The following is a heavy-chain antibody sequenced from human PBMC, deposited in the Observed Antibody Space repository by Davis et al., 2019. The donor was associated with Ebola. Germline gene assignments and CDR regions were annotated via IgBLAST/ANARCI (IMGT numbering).Heavy chain of an antibody. Sequence: GESLKISCAASGFTVSSNYMSWIRQAPGKGLEWVAVISYDGSNKYYADSVKGRFTISRDNSKNTLYLQMNSLRAEDTAVYYCARAMIAVAGNFDYWGQGTLVTVSS. CDR2: ISYDGSNK. CDR3: ARAMIAVAGNFDY. J-gene: IGHJ4*02. CDR1: GFTVSSNY. V-gene: IGHV3-30-3*01. D-gene: IGHD6-19*01.